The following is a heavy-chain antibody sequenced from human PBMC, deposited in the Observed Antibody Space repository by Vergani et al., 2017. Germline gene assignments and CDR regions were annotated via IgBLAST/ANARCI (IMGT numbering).Heavy chain of an antibody. J-gene: IGHJ4*02. CDR2: ISWNSGSI. CDR3: AKDYGGKKGPRGYFDY. CDR1: GFTFDDYA. Sequence: EVQLVESGGGLVQPGRSLRLSCAASGFTFDDYAMHWVRQAPGKGLEWVSGISWNSGSIGYADSVKGRFTISRDNAKNSLYLQMNSLRAEDTALYYWAKDYGGKKGPRGYFDYWGQGTLVTVSS. V-gene: IGHV3-9*01. D-gene: IGHD4-23*01.